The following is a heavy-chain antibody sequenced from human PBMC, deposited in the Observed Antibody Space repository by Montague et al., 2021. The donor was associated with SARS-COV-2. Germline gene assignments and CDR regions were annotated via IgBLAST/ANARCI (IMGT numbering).Heavy chain of an antibody. CDR3: AGYTRQTRLIVFDYDMDV. J-gene: IGHJ6*02. D-gene: IGHD1-1*01. Sequence: SETLSLTCTVSGGPISSYYWSRTRQPQGKGLGRTGYIYYSGSTNYNPSLKSRATITVHTSKNQYSLKLSSVTAAVTAVYYCAGYTRQTRLIVFDYDMDVWGQGTTVTVSS. CDR1: GGPISSYY. V-gene: IGHV4-59*01. CDR2: IYYSGST.